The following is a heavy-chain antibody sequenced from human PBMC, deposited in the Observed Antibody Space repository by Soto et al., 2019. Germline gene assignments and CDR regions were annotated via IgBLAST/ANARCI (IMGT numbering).Heavy chain of an antibody. J-gene: IGHJ3*01. CDR1: GFTFNNYG. V-gene: IGHV3-30*18. Sequence: QVQLVESGGGVVQPGRSLRLSCAASGFTFNNYGMHWVRQAPGKGLEWVATISNDGSDKYYADSVKGRLTISRDNSKKTVYLQMNSLRAEETAVYYFAKDQGIAASHGIDWGQGTMVTVSS. D-gene: IGHD6-13*01. CDR2: ISNDGSDK. CDR3: AKDQGIAASHGID.